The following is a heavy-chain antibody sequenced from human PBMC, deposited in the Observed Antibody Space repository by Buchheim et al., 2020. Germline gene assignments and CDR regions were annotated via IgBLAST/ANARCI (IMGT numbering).Heavy chain of an antibody. D-gene: IGHD6-13*01. J-gene: IGHJ6*02. CDR2: IYYSGST. V-gene: IGHV4-39*01. CDR1: GGSISSSSYY. Sequence: QLQLQESGPGLVKPSETLSLTCTVSGGSISSSSYYWGWIRQPPGKGLEWIGSIYYSGSTYYNPSLTSRVTISVDTSKNQFSLKLSSVTAADTAVYYCARVLSSSWSNYYYYGMDVWGQGTT. CDR3: ARVLSSSWSNYYYYGMDV.